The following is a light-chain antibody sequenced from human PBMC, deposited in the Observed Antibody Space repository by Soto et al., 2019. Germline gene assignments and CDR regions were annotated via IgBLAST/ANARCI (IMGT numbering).Light chain of an antibody. CDR3: QQSYNALST. Sequence: DIQMTQAPCSLAESIGDRITITCRASQSIYRYLNWYQQEPGKAPKLLIYAASSLQSGVPSRFSCSGSGTYFTLTISSLQPEAVTTYYCQQSYNALSTFGQGTRLEIK. CDR2: AAS. CDR1: QSIYRY. V-gene: IGKV1-39*01. J-gene: IGKJ5*01.